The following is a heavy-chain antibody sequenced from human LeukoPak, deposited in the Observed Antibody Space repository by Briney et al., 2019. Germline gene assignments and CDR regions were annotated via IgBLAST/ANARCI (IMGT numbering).Heavy chain of an antibody. J-gene: IGHJ6*02. D-gene: IGHD1-1*01. CDR2: ISSSSSYI. CDR1: GFTFSSYS. CDR3: ASGTVGDRYYYGMDV. Sequence: TGGSLRLSCAASGFTFSSYSMNWVRQAPGKGLEWVSSISSSSSYIYYADSVKGRFTISRDNAKNSLYLQMNSLRAEDTAVYYCASGTVGDRYYYGMDVWGQGTTVTVSS. V-gene: IGHV3-21*04.